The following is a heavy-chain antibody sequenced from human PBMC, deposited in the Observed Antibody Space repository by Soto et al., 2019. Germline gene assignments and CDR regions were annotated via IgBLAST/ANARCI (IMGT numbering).Heavy chain of an antibody. J-gene: IGHJ6*02. CDR1: GFTFSNAL. V-gene: IGHV3-15*01. CDR3: TTAIVVVTAARPRDYYYGMDV. Sequence: RRSLRLSCAASGFTFSNALMSWVRQAPGKGLEWVGRIKSKTDGGTTDYAAPVKGRFTISRDDSKNTLYLQMNSLKTEDTAVYYCTTAIVVVTAARPRDYYYGMDVWGQG. D-gene: IGHD2-2*01. CDR2: IKSKTDGGTT.